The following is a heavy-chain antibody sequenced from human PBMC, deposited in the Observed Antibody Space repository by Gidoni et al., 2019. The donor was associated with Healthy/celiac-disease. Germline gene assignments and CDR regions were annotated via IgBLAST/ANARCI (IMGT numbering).Heavy chain of an antibody. CDR2: IPYDGSNK. CDR3: AKDRIPYYYYGMDV. V-gene: IGHV3-30*18. CDR1: GFTFSSYG. J-gene: IGHJ6*02. Sequence: QVQLVESGGGVVQPGRSLRLSCAASGFTFSSYGMHWVRQAPGKGLGRVAVIPYDGSNKYYADSVKGRFTISRDNSKNTLYLQMNSLRAEDTAVYYCAKDRIPYYYYGMDVWGQGTTVTVSS. D-gene: IGHD2-2*02.